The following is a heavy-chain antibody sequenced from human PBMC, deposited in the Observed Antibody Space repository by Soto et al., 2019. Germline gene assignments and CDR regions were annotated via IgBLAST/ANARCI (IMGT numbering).Heavy chain of an antibody. CDR3: ARELNTESSAYYSFAF. CDR1: GFTFTAYG. V-gene: IGHV1-18*01. J-gene: IGHJ4*02. D-gene: IGHD3-22*01. Sequence: QVQMVQSGPEVRMPGASVKVTCKTSGFTFTAYGLAWLRQAPGQRPEWMGWVSTNDDRTNYAQKFQGRVTMTTDRPTTTTYMELRSLRADDTAVYYCARELNTESSAYYSFAFWGQGTLVTVSS. CDR2: VSTNDDRT.